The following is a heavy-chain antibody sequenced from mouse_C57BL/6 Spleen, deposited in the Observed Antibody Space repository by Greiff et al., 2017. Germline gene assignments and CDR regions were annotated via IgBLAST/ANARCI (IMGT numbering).Heavy chain of an antibody. Sequence: VQLQQPGAELVKPGASVKLSCKASGYTFTSYWMHWVKQRPGRGLEWIGRIDPYSGGTKYNEKFKSKATLTVEKTSSTAYMQLSSLTSEDSAVDYCARVADYGSSRHYYAIDDWGQGTTVTVSS. CDR1: GYTFTSYW. J-gene: IGHJ4*01. V-gene: IGHV1-72*01. D-gene: IGHD1-1*01. CDR3: ARVADYGSSRHYYAIDD. CDR2: IDPYSGGT.